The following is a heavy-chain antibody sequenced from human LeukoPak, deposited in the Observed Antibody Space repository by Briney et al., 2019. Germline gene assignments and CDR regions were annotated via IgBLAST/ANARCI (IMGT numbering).Heavy chain of an antibody. CDR1: GGSISSSSYY. J-gene: IGHJ3*02. Sequence: SETLSLTCTVSGGSISSSSYYWGWIRQPPGKGLEWIGSIYYSGSTYYNPSLKSRVTISIDTSKKNFSLNLSSVTAADTAVYYCARDASDYDSSGYFLIGAFDIWGQGTMVTVSS. CDR3: ARDASDYDSSGYFLIGAFDI. CDR2: IYYSGST. D-gene: IGHD3-22*01. V-gene: IGHV4-39*07.